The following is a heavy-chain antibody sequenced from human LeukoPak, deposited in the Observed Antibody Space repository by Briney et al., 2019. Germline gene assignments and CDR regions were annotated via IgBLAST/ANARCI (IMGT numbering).Heavy chain of an antibody. CDR3: ARGRGSSGYYAVDY. Sequence: SETLSLTCTVSGGSISSYYWSWIRQPPGKGLEWIGYIYYSGSTNYNPSLKSRVTISVDTSKNQFSLKLSSVTAADTAVYYCARGRGSSGYYAVDYWGQGTLVTVSS. J-gene: IGHJ4*02. V-gene: IGHV4-59*12. CDR2: IYYSGST. D-gene: IGHD3-22*01. CDR1: GGSISSYY.